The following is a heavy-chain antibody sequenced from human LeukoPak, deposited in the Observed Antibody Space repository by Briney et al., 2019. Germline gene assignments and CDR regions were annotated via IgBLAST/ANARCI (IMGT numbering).Heavy chain of an antibody. Sequence: EASVKVSCKASGYTFNGNHMHWVRQAPGQGLEWMGWINPNSGGTNYAQKFQGRVIMTRDTSISTAYMELSRLGSDDTAVYYCARGGSTDSIHSCGGNCYFLDYWGQGTLVTVSS. J-gene: IGHJ4*02. CDR1: GYTFNGNH. CDR3: ARGGSTDSIHSCGGNCYFLDY. CDR2: INPNSGGT. D-gene: IGHD2-21*02. V-gene: IGHV1-2*02.